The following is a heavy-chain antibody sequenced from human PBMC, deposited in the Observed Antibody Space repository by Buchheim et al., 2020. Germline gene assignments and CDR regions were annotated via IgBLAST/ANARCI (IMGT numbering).Heavy chain of an antibody. J-gene: IGHJ5*02. CDR3: ARDRGATVTTEANNWFDP. V-gene: IGHV3-48*04. Sequence: EVQLVESGGGLVQPGGSLRLSCVGSGFTFRSYSMNWVRQAPGKGLEWVSYISGSSSTMYDADSVKGRFTISRDNAKNSLYLQMNSLRAEDTAVYYCARDRGATVTTEANNWFDPWGQGTL. CDR1: GFTFRSYS. CDR2: ISGSSSTM. D-gene: IGHD4-17*01.